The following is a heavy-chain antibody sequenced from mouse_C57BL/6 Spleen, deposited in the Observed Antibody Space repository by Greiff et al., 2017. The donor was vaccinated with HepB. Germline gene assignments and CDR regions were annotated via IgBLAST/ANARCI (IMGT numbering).Heavy chain of an antibody. Sequence: VQLQQPGAELVMPGASVKLSCKASGYTFTSYWMHWVKQRPGQGLEWIGEIDPSDSYTNYTQKFKGKSTLTVDKSSSTAYMQLSSLTSEDSAVYYCASRKPDWDYYAMDYWGQGTSVTVSS. J-gene: IGHJ4*01. V-gene: IGHV1-69*01. D-gene: IGHD4-1*01. CDR2: IDPSDSYT. CDR1: GYTFTSYW. CDR3: ASRKPDWDYYAMDY.